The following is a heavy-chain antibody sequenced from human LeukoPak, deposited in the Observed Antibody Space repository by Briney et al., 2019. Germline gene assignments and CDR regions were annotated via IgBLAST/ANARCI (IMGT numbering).Heavy chain of an antibody. CDR2: IYYSGGT. CDR3: ARGPNLRFLEWLPSYGMDV. J-gene: IGHJ6*02. CDR1: GGSISSGDYY. D-gene: IGHD3-3*01. V-gene: IGHV4-30-4*01. Sequence: SQTLSLTCTVSGGSISSGDYYWSWIRQPPGKGLEWIGYIYYSGGTYYNPSLKSRVTISVDTSKNQFSLKLSSVTAADTAVYYCARGPNLRFLEWLPSYGMDVWGQGTTVTVSS.